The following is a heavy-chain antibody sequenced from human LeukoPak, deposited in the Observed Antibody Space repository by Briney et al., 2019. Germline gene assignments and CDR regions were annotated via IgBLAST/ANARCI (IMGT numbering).Heavy chain of an antibody. CDR1: GGSISSYY. Sequence: SETLSLTCTVSGGSISSYYWSWIRQPPGKGLEWIGYIYYSGSTNYNPSLKSRVTISVDTSKNQFSLKLSSVTAADTAVYYCARDRIAAAGTNYYYMDVWGKGTTVTVSS. V-gene: IGHV4-59*12. D-gene: IGHD6-13*01. J-gene: IGHJ6*03. CDR3: ARDRIAAAGTNYYYMDV. CDR2: IYYSGST.